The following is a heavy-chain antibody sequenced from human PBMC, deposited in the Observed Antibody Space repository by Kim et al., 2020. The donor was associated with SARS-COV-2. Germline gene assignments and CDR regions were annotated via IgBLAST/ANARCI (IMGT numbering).Heavy chain of an antibody. CDR2: INTNTGNP. D-gene: IGHD4-4*01. CDR3: ARVGVTVTLRLWYYYYGMDV. J-gene: IGHJ6*02. Sequence: ASVKVSCKASGYTFTSYAMNWVRQAPGQGLEWMGWINTNTGNPTYAQGFTGRFVFSLDTSVSTAYLQISSLKAEDTAVYYCARVGVTVTLRLWYYYYGMDVWGQGTTVTVSS. V-gene: IGHV7-4-1*02. CDR1: GYTFTSYA.